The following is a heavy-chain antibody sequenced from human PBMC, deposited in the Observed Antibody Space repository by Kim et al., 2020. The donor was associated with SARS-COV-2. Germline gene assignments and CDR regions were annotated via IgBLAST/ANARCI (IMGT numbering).Heavy chain of an antibody. CDR2: IKQDGSQK. J-gene: IGHJ6*02. CDR3: ARARVTKGMDV. V-gene: IGHV3-7*01. D-gene: IGHD4-17*01. Sequence: GWSLRLSCAASGFTFTIYWMTWVRQAPGKGLEWVASIKQDGSQKYYVDSVKGRFTISRDNAKNSLYLQMNSLRAEDTAVYYCARARVTKGMDVWGLGTTVTVSS. CDR1: GFTFTIYW.